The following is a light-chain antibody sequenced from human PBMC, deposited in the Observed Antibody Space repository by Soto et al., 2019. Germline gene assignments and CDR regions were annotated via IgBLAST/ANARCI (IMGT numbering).Light chain of an antibody. J-gene: IGKJ2*01. Sequence: EIVLTQSPATLSLSPGERATLSCRASQSVSSYLAWYQQKHGQAPRLLIYDASNRATGIPARFSGSGSGTDFTLTISGLEPEDFAVYYCQQRSNWYTFGQGTKLEIK. CDR3: QQRSNWYT. CDR2: DAS. V-gene: IGKV3-11*01. CDR1: QSVSSY.